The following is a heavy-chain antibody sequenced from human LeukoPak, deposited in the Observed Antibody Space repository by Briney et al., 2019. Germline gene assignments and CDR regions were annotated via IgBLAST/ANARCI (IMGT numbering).Heavy chain of an antibody. D-gene: IGHD1-26*01. CDR3: TRVSTSIVGALGTTDY. J-gene: IGHJ4*02. V-gene: IGHV3-49*03. Sequence: GGSLRLSCTASGFTFGDYAMSWFRQAPGKGLEWVGCIRSKAYGGTTEYAASVKGRFTISRDDSKSIAYLQMNSLKTEDTAVYYCTRVSTSIVGALGTTDYWGQGTLVTVSS. CDR1: GFTFGDYA. CDR2: IRSKAYGGTT.